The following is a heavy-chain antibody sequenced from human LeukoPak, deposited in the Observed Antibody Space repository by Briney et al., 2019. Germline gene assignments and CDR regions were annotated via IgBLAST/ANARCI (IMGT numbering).Heavy chain of an antibody. CDR2: IFSGGGT. CDR1: GFTVSSSY. D-gene: IGHD2-15*01. Sequence: PGGSLRLPCAASGFTVSSSYMNWVRQAPGKGLEWVSLIFSGGGTYYADSVKGRFTISRDDSKNTLFLQMNSLRAEDTAVYYCARGGVVYPDSFDIWGRGTMVTVSS. J-gene: IGHJ3*02. V-gene: IGHV3-66*01. CDR3: ARGGVVYPDSFDI.